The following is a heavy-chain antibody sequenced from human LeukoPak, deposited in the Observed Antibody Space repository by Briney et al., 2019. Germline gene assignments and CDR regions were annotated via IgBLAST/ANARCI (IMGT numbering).Heavy chain of an antibody. J-gene: IGHJ3*02. CDR1: GYTFTSYD. V-gene: IGHV1-8*01. D-gene: IGHD3-3*01. CDR2: MNPNSGNT. CDR3: ARGQQRTIFWSGEDAFDI. Sequence: ASVKVSCKASGYTFTSYDINWVRQATGQGLEWMGWMNPNSGNTGYAQKFQGRVTMTRNTSISTAYMELSSLRSEDTAVYYCARGQQRTIFWSGEDAFDIWAQGTMVTVSS.